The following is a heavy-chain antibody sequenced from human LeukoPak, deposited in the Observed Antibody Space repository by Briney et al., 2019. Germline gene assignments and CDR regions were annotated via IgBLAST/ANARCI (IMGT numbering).Heavy chain of an antibody. CDR2: IKQDGSEK. D-gene: IGHD2-15*01. Sequence: GGSLRLSCAASGFTFSSYWVSWVRQAPGKGLEWVANIKQDGSEKYYVDSVKGRFTISRDNAKNSLYLQMNSLRAEDTAVYYCAKVVAAKVIDDWGQGTLVTVSS. CDR3: AKVVAAKVIDD. CDR1: GFTFSSYW. J-gene: IGHJ4*02. V-gene: IGHV3-7*03.